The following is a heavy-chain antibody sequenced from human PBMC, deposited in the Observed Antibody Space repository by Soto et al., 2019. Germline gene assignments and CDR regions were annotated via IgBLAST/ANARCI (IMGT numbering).Heavy chain of an antibody. Sequence: GGSLRLSCAASGFTFSSYDMHWVRQATGKGLEWVSAIGTAGDTYYPGSVKGRFTISRENAKNSLYLQMNSLRAGDTAVYYCARATMGAVAGTEHVTYYMDVWGKGTTVTVSS. V-gene: IGHV3-13*01. CDR2: IGTAGDT. J-gene: IGHJ6*03. CDR1: GFTFSSYD. D-gene: IGHD6-19*01. CDR3: ARATMGAVAGTEHVTYYMDV.